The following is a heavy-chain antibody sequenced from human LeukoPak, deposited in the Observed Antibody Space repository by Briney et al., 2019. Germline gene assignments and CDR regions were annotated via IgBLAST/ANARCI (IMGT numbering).Heavy chain of an antibody. J-gene: IGHJ5*02. CDR2: MNPNSGNT. CDR3: ARLGTQKRWFDP. CDR1: GYTFTSYD. D-gene: IGHD3-16*01. V-gene: IGHV1-8*01. Sequence: RASVKVSCKASGYTFTSYDINWVRQATGQGLEWMGWMNPNSGNTGYAQKFQGRVTMTRNTSISTAYMELSSLRSEDTAVYYCARLGTQKRWFDPWGQGTLVTVSS.